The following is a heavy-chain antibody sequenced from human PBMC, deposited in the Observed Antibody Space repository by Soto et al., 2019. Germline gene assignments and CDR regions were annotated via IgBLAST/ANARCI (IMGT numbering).Heavy chain of an antibody. J-gene: IGHJ6*03. CDR3: ARLLVGRPRRRPGAGVVAASMDV. CDR1: GGSFSGYY. Sequence: QVQLQQWGAGLLKPSETLSLTCAVYGGSFSGYYWSWIRQPPGKGLEWIGEINHSGRTNYNPSLKSRVTKSVDTSKNQCSLKLSSVTAADTAVYYCARLLVGRPRRRPGAGVVAASMDVWGKGTTVTVSS. D-gene: IGHD2-15*01. CDR2: INHSGRT. V-gene: IGHV4-34*01.